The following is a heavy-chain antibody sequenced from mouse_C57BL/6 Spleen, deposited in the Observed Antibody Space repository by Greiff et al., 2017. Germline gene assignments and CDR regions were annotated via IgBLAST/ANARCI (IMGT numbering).Heavy chain of an antibody. Sequence: EVMLVESGGGLVKPGGSLKLSCAASGFTFSSYAMSWVRQTPEKRLEWVATISDGGSYTYYPDNVKGRFTISRDNAKNNLYLQMSHLKSEDTAMYYCARGTDGYYVWYFDVWGTGTTVTVSS. V-gene: IGHV5-4*03. CDR1: GFTFSSYA. CDR2: ISDGGSYT. D-gene: IGHD2-3*01. J-gene: IGHJ1*03. CDR3: ARGTDGYYVWYFDV.